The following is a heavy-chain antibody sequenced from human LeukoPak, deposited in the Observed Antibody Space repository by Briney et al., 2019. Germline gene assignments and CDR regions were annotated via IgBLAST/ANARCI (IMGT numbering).Heavy chain of an antibody. V-gene: IGHV4-4*09. J-gene: IGHJ4*02. CDR3: ARLRVSGSYLYYFDY. CDR2: ILTSGTT. CDR1: NGSISSYH. Sequence: PSETLSLTCTVSNGSISSYHWSWVRQPPGKGLEWIGYILTSGTTNCNPSLKSRLTISVDTSKNRFTLKLSSVTAADTAVYYCARLRVSGSYLYYFDYWGQGTLVTVSS. D-gene: IGHD3-10*01.